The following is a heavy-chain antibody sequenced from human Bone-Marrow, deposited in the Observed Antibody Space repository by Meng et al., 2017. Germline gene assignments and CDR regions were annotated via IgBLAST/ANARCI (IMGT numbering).Heavy chain of an antibody. J-gene: IGHJ3*02. CDR3: ASAYCGGDCYFRSDAFDI. Sequence: LKISCAASGFTFSSYEMNWVRQAPGKGLEWVSYIGSSGSTIYYADSVKGRFTISRDNAKNSLYLQMNSLRAEDTAVYYCASAYCGGDCYFRSDAFDIWGQGTMVTVSS. CDR2: IGSSGSTI. V-gene: IGHV3-48*03. CDR1: GFTFSSYE. D-gene: IGHD2-21*02.